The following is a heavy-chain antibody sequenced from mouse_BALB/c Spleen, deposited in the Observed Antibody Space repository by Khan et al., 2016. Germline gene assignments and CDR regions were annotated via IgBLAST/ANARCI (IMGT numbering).Heavy chain of an antibody. J-gene: IGHJ2*01. Sequence: EVQLQESGPGLVKPSQSLSLTCTVTGYSITSDYAWNWIRQFPGNKLEWMGYISYSGSTSYNPSLKSRISITRDTSKNQFFLQLTSVTTEDTATDDCARDYYGSSYFDYWGQGTTLTVSS. CDR3: ARDYYGSSYFDY. CDR2: ISYSGST. D-gene: IGHD1-1*01. CDR1: GYSITSDYA. V-gene: IGHV3-2*02.